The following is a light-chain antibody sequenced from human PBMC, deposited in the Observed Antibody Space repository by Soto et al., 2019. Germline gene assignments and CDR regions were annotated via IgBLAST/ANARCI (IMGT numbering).Light chain of an antibody. Sequence: QSVLTQPPSASGTPGQRVTISCSGSSSNIGSHLVNWYQQVPGTAPKLLIYTNNQRPSGVPDRFSDSKSGTSASLAISGLQSEEEADYYCAAWDGSLQSWVFGGGTKVTVL. CDR2: TNN. J-gene: IGLJ3*02. V-gene: IGLV1-44*01. CDR3: AAWDGSLQSWV. CDR1: SSNIGSHL.